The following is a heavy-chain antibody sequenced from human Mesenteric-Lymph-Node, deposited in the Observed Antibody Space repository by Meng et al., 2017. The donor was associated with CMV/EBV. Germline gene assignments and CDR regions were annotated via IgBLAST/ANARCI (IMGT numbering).Heavy chain of an antibody. Sequence: SETLSLTCTVSGGSISSSSHYWGWIRQPPGKGLEWIGSIYYSGHSYYNPSLNSRVTISVDTSKSQFSLRLTSLTAADTAVYYCASETYYYDSSGYLRAPLDDYWGQGTLVTVSS. CDR3: ASETYYYDSSGYLRAPLDDY. D-gene: IGHD3-22*01. CDR2: IYYSGHS. J-gene: IGHJ4*02. V-gene: IGHV4-39*07. CDR1: GGSISSSSHY.